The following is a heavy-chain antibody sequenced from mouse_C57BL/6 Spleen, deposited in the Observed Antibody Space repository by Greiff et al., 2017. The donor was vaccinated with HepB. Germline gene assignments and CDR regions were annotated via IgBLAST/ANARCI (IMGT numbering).Heavy chain of an antibody. V-gene: IGHV1-7*01. CDR2: INPSSGYT. D-gene: IGHD2-5*01. Sequence: QVQLQQSGAELAKPGASVKLSCKASGYTFTSYWMHWVKQRPGQGLEWIGYINPSSGYTKYNQKFKDKATLTAYKSSSTAYMQLSSLTYEDSAVYYCARGYYSNYVYAMDYWGQGTSVTVSS. J-gene: IGHJ4*01. CDR3: ARGYYSNYVYAMDY. CDR1: GYTFTSYW.